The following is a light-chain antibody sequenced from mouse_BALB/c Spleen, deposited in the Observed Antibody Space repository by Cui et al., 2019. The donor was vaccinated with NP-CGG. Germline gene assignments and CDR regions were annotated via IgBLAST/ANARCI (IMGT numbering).Light chain of an antibody. Sequence: AVVTQESALTTSPGETVTLTCRPSTGAVTTSNYANWVQEKPDHLFTGLIGGTNNRPPGVPARFSGSLIGDKAALTITGAQTEDEAIYFCALWYSNHWVFGGGTKLTVL. V-gene: IGLV1*01. CDR3: ALWYSNHWV. J-gene: IGLJ1*01. CDR2: GTN. CDR1: TGAVTTSNY.